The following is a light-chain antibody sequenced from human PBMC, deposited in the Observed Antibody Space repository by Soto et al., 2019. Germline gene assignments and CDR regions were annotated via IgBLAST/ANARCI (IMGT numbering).Light chain of an antibody. CDR3: QQYNTHWT. Sequence: DVPMTQSPSTLSASVGDRVTITCRASQSIDRWLAWYQQKPGKAPKVLIYRASNLQSGVPSRFSGSGSGTEFTLTISSLQPDDFATYYCQQYNTHWTFGQGTKVEIK. V-gene: IGKV1-5*03. CDR1: QSIDRW. J-gene: IGKJ1*01. CDR2: RAS.